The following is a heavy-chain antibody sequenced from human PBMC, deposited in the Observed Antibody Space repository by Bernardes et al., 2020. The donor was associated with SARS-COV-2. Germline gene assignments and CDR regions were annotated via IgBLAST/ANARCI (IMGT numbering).Heavy chain of an antibody. D-gene: IGHD3-22*01. CDR2: ISSSSSYI. J-gene: IGHJ3*02. V-gene: IGHV3-21*06. CDR1: GFTFPNHT. CDR3: ARDLLTDYDSSGYYLPDGFEI. Sequence: GGSLRLSCAASGFTFPNHTMNWVRQAPGKGLEWVSSISSSSSYIFYADEVKGRFTISRDNAKNSVYLQMNSLRAEDTAVYHCARDLLTDYDSSGYYLPDGFEIWGQGTMVTVSS.